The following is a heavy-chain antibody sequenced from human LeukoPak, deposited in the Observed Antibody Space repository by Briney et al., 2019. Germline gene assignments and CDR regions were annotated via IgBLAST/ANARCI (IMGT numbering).Heavy chain of an antibody. CDR1: GYTFTSYD. J-gene: IGHJ4*02. D-gene: IGHD3-22*01. CDR2: MNPNSGNT. CDR3: ARADYYDSSGPPPFDY. V-gene: IGHV1-8*01. Sequence: ASAKVSCKASGYTFTSYDINWVRQATGQGLEWMGWMNPNSGNTGYAQKFQGRVTMTRNTSISTAYMELSSLRSEDTAVYYCARADYYDSSGPPPFDYWGQGTLVTVSS.